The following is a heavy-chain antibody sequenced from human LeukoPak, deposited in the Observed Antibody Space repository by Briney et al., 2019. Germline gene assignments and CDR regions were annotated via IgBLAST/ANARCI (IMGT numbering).Heavy chain of an antibody. V-gene: IGHV3-30*18. CDR2: ISYDGSDD. J-gene: IGHJ4*02. D-gene: IGHD3-10*01. Sequence: HPGGSLRLSCAASGFTFSNYGTHWVRQAPGKGLEWVAVISYDGSDDYYADSVKGRFTISRDTSKNTVYLQMNSLRAEDTAVYYCAKHSGLYYFDYWGQGALVTVSS. CDR3: AKHSGLYYFDY. CDR1: GFTFSNYG.